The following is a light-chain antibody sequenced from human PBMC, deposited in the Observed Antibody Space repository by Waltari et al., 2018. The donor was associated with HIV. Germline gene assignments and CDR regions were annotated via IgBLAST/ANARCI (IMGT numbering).Light chain of an antibody. CDR2: SDN. CDR3: ATWDGSLNGV. CDR1: SSNIGRNT. J-gene: IGLJ3*02. Sequence: PSASGTPGQRVIISCSGSSSNIGRNTVSWYQQLPGTAPKLLIFSDNRRPSGIPERFSGSKSGTSASLAISGLQIEDEGDYFCATWDGSLNGVFGGGTKLTVL. V-gene: IGLV1-44*01.